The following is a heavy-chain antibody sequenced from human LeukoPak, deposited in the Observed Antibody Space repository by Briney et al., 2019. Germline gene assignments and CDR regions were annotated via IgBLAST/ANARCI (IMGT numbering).Heavy chain of an antibody. CDR1: GFTFSNYA. V-gene: IGHV3-23*01. J-gene: IGHJ4*02. D-gene: IGHD6-13*01. CDR3: AKAYSSSWGGDFDY. CDR2: ISSSGVSA. Sequence: GGSLRLSCAASGFTFSNYAMSWVRQAPGKGLEWVLVISSSGVSAYTADSVKGRFTISRDNSKNTLYLQMNSLRDEDTAVYYCAKAYSSSWGGDFDYWGQGTLVTVSS.